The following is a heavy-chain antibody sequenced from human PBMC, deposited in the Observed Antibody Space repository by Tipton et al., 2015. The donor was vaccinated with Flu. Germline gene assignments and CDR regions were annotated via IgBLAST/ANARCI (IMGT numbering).Heavy chain of an antibody. D-gene: IGHD5-12*01. V-gene: IGHV3-33*08. CDR2: IWYDGSNK. CDR3: ARGGRYSGYDSLSDY. Sequence: SLRLSCAAPGFTFSSYGMHWVRQAPGKGLEWVAVIWYDGSNKYYADSVKGRFTISRDNSKNTLYLQMNSLRAEDTAVYYCARGGRYSGYDSLSDYWGQGTLVTVSS. J-gene: IGHJ4*02. CDR1: GFTFSSYG.